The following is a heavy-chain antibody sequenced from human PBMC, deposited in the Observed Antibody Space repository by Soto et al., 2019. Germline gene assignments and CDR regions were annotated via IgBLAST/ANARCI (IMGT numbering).Heavy chain of an antibody. D-gene: IGHD3-16*01. CDR3: ARGGGYYFDY. Sequence: QVQLQESGPGLVQPSGTLSLTCTVSSGSIGSNNWWNWVRLPPGKGLEWIGEIFHTGSTNYNPSLRSRVTIAVDMSRNQSSLRLGSVTAADTAVYYCARGGGYYFDYWGQGTLVTVSS. CDR1: SGSIGSNNW. J-gene: IGHJ4*02. CDR2: IFHTGST. V-gene: IGHV4-4*02.